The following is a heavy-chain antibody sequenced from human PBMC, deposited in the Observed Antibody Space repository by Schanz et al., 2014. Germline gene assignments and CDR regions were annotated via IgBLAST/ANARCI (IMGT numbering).Heavy chain of an antibody. CDR3: ARDGGRDGYNLAFDV. Sequence: EVQLVESGGGLIQPGGSLRLSCAVSGFTVNTNYMSWVRQAPGKGLEWISSMYINSGSTQYADSVKGRFIISRDSSKNTLFLQMHSLRAEGTAVYFCARDGGRDGYNLAFDVWGQGTLVTVSS. D-gene: IGHD5-12*01. CDR1: GFTVNTNY. J-gene: IGHJ3*01. V-gene: IGHV3-53*01. CDR2: MYINSGST.